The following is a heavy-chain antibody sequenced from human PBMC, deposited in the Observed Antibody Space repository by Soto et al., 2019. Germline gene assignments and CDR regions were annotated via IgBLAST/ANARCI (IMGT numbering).Heavy chain of an antibody. Sequence: TLSLTCAVSGASIRTGGYTGSWIRQQPGKGLEWIAYIYPSGATHYNPSLKSRVTISLDASRNRFSLSVGSVNAADTAVYYCARATFRAGLHHEVWGRGTTVTVSS. CDR3: ARATFRAGLHHEV. V-gene: IGHV4-30-2*01. CDR1: GASIRTGGYT. J-gene: IGHJ6*02. CDR2: IYPSGAT.